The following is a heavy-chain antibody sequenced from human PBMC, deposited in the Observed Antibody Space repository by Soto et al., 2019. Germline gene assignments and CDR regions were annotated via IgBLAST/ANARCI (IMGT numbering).Heavy chain of an antibody. D-gene: IGHD7-27*01. CDR2: SL. J-gene: IGHJ4*02. CDR1: GFSLSTGGRT. CDR3: THAWAH. Sequence: SGPTLVNPTQTLTLTGTVSGFSLSTGGRTVGWIRQPPGKAPEWLALSLQYSPSLKSRLTITKDTSNNQVALTMTNMDPLDTATYYCTHAWAHWGQGILVTVSS. V-gene: IGHV2-5*01.